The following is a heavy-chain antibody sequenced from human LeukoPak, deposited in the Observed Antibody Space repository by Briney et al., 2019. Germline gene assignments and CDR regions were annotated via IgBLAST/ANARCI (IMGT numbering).Heavy chain of an antibody. CDR1: GYTFTGYY. V-gene: IGHV1-2*02. D-gene: IGHD6-6*01. CDR3: ARVTVEYSSSSSYFDY. J-gene: IGHJ4*02. Sequence: ASVKVSCKASGYTFTGYYMHWVRQAPGQGLEWMGWINPNSGGTNYAQKFQGRVTTTRDTSISTAYMELSRLRSDDTAVYYCARVTVEYSSSSSYFDYWGQGTLVTVSS. CDR2: INPNSGGT.